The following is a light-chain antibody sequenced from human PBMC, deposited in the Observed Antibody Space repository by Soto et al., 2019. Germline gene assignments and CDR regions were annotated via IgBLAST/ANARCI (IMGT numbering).Light chain of an antibody. J-gene: IGLJ2*01. CDR2: SND. CDR3: AAWDDSLNVV. V-gene: IGLV1-44*01. CDR1: SSNIGINT. Sequence: QSVLTQPPSASGTPGQRVTISCSGSSSNIGINTVNWYQQLPGTAPKLLIYSNDQRPSGVPDRFSGSKSGTSASLAISGLQSEDEADYYCAAWDDSLNVVFGGGTTVTVL.